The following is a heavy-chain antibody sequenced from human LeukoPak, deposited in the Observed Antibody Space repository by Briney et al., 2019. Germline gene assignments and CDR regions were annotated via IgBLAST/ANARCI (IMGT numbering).Heavy chain of an antibody. CDR3: ARGSPQTKMAAFDY. CDR2: ISYDGSNK. Sequence: GRSLRLSCAASGFTFSSYGMHWVRQAPGKGLEWVAVISYDGSNKYYADSVKGRFTISRDNSKNTLYLQMNSLRVEDTAVYYCARGSPQTKMAAFDYWGQGTLVTVSS. V-gene: IGHV3-30*03. D-gene: IGHD1/OR15-1a*01. CDR1: GFTFSSYG. J-gene: IGHJ4*02.